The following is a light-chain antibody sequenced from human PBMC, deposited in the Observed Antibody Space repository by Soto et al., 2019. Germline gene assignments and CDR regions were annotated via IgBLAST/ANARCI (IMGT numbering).Light chain of an antibody. CDR3: QQDGSSSRT. J-gene: IGKJ1*01. Sequence: EIGLTQSPGTLSLSPWERATLSCRASQSVSSSYLAWYQQKPGQSPSLRIYGASSKATGIPDRFSGSGSGTDFTLTIRRLEPEDFAVYYCQQDGSSSRTFVQGRKVEI. CDR1: QSVSSSY. V-gene: IGKV3-20*01. CDR2: GAS.